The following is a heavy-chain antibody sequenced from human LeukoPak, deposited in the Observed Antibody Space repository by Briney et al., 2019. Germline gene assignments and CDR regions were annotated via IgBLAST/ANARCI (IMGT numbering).Heavy chain of an antibody. CDR3: ARDGGSGWLQDGMDV. V-gene: IGHV1-18*01. J-gene: IGHJ6*02. D-gene: IGHD6-19*01. CDR1: GYTFTSYG. Sequence: ASVKVSCKASGYTFTSYGISWVRQAPGQGLEWMGWISAYNGNTNYAQKLQGRVTTTTDTSTSTAYMELRSLRSDDTAVYYCARDGGSGWLQDGMDVWGQGTTVTVSS. CDR2: ISAYNGNT.